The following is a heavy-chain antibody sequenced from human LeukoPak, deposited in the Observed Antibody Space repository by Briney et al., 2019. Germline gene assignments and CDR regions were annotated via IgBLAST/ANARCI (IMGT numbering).Heavy chain of an antibody. J-gene: IGHJ4*02. CDR1: GGSFSGYY. D-gene: IGHD6-19*01. Sequence: SETLSLTCAVYGGSFSGYYWSWIRQPPGKGLEWIGEINHSGSTNYNPSLKSRVTISVDTSKNQFSLKLSSVTAADTAVYYCARARYSSDWYGNWGQGTLVTVSS. V-gene: IGHV4-34*01. CDR2: INHSGST. CDR3: ARARYSSDWYGN.